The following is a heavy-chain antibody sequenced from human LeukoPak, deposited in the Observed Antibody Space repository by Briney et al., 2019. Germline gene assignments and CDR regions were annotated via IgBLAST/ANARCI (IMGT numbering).Heavy chain of an antibody. D-gene: IGHD1-26*01. CDR2: ISGSGGST. CDR3: ARPGDYYYYMDV. V-gene: IGHV3-23*01. Sequence: GSLRLSCAASGFTFSSYAMSWVRQAPGKGLEWVSAISGSGGSTYYADSVKGRFTISRDNSKNTLYLQMNSLRAEDTAVYYCARPGDYYYYMDVWGKGTTVTVSS. J-gene: IGHJ6*03. CDR1: GFTFSSYA.